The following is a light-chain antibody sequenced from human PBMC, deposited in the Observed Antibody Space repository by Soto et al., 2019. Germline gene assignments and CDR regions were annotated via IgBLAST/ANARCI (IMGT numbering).Light chain of an antibody. Sequence: QSALTQPASVAGSPGQSITISCTGTSSDVGGYNYVSWFQQHPGKAPKLKIYEVSNRPSGVSNRFSGSKSGYTASLTISERQAEDEAEYYCTSFTSSSTWVFGGGTKVTVL. CDR1: SSDVGGYNY. J-gene: IGLJ3*02. V-gene: IGLV2-14*03. CDR3: TSFTSSSTWV. CDR2: EVS.